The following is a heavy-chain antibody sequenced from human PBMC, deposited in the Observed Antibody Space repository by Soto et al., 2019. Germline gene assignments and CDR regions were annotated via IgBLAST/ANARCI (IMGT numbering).Heavy chain of an antibody. Sequence: VASVKVSCKASGGTFSNHAISWVRQAPGQGLEWVGGIIPMFPTADYAQRFQGRVTITADDSTTTVYMELSGLRSEDTAMYYCARDDATYCGGDCYRYFYYGMDVWGQVPTVTFSS. CDR3: ARDDATYCGGDCYRYFYYGMDV. V-gene: IGHV1-69*13. CDR2: IIPMFPTA. CDR1: GGTFSNHA. D-gene: IGHD2-21*02. J-gene: IGHJ6*02.